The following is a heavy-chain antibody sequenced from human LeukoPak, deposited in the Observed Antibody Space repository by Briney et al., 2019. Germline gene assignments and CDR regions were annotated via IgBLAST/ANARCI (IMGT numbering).Heavy chain of an antibody. CDR1: GGSLSGYY. D-gene: IGHD2-15*01. J-gene: IGHJ3*02. Sequence: PETLSLTCAVYGGSLSGYYWSWIRQPPGKGLGWIGKINHSGSSNYNPSLKSRVTTSVDTSKNQFSLKLSSVTAADTAVYYCARGKYSPHAFDIWGQGTMVTIFS. CDR2: INHSGSS. V-gene: IGHV4-34*01. CDR3: ARGKYSPHAFDI.